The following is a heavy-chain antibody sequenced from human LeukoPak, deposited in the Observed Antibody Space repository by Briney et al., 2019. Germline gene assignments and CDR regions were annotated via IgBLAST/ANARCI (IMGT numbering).Heavy chain of an antibody. V-gene: IGHV6-1*01. D-gene: IGHD5-12*01. J-gene: IGHJ3*02. CDR2: TYYRSKWYN. CDR1: GDSVSSNSAA. CDR3: ARAVAAKHDAFDI. Sequence: SQTLSLTYALSGDSVSSNSAAWNWIRQSPSRGLEWLGRTYYRSKWYNDYAVSVKSRITIDPDTSKNQFSLQLNSVTPEDTAVYYCARAVAAKHDAFDIWGQGTMVTVSS.